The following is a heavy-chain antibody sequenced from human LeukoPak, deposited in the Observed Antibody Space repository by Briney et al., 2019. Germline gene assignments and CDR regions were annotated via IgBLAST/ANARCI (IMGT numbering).Heavy chain of an antibody. V-gene: IGHV1-8*01. J-gene: IGHJ6*02. D-gene: IGHD6-13*01. CDR2: MNPNSGDT. CDR1: GYTFTSYD. CDR3: ASSSFFYYYGMDV. Sequence: ASVKVSCKASGYTFTSYDFIWVRQATGQGLEWMGWMNPNSGDTGYAQKLLGRVTMTRNTSISTAYMELSSLRSVDTAVYFCASSSFFYYYGMDVWGQGTTVTVSS.